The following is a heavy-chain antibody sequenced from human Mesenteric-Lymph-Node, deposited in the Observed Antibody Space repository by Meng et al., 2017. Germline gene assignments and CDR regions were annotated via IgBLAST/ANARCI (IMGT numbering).Heavy chain of an antibody. V-gene: IGHV3-23*01. CDR3: AKVFMWGLDY. J-gene: IGHJ4*02. D-gene: IGHD2-21*01. CDR2: ISGSGGST. Sequence: GGSLRLSCAASGFTSSSYAMSWARQAPGKGLEWVSAISGSGGSTYYADSVKDRFTISRDNSKNTLYLQVNSLGTENTAVYYCAKVFMWGLDYWGQGTLVTVSS. CDR1: GFTSSSYA.